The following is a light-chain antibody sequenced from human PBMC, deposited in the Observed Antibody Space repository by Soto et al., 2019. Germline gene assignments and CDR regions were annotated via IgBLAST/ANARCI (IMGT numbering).Light chain of an antibody. CDR1: SSDIGGYNY. CDR2: EVT. Sequence: QPASVSGSLGQSITISCTGTSSDIGGYNYVSWYQQHPDKAPKLMLYEVTTRPSGVSNRFSGSKSGNTASLTISGLQAEDEADYYCSSYTSSSTLLYVFGTGTKLTVL. CDR3: SSYTSSSTLLYV. V-gene: IGLV2-14*01. J-gene: IGLJ1*01.